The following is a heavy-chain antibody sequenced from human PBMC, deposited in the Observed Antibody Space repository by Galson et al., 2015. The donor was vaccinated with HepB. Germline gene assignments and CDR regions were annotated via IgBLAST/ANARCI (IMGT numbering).Heavy chain of an antibody. D-gene: IGHD6-13*01. V-gene: IGHV3-53*04. CDR2: IYSGGST. CDR1: GFTVSSNY. J-gene: IGHJ4*02. Sequence: SLRLSCAASGFTVSSNYMSWVRQAPGKGLEWVSVIYSGGSTYYADSVKGRFTISRHNSKNMLYLQMNSLRAEDTAVYYCARDLGIAAVDWGQGTLVTVSS. CDR3: ARDLGIAAVD.